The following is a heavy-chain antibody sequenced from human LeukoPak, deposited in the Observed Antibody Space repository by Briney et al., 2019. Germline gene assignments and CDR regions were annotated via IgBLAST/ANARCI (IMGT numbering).Heavy chain of an antibody. Sequence: SETLSLTCTVSGGSISSYYWSWIRQPPGKRLEWIGYIYYSGSTNYNPSLKSRVTISVDTSKNQFSLKLSSVTAADTAVYYCARDHSYYGSGYYYGMDVWGQGTTVTVSS. V-gene: IGHV4-59*01. D-gene: IGHD3-10*01. J-gene: IGHJ6*02. CDR2: IYYSGST. CDR3: ARDHSYYGSGYYYGMDV. CDR1: GGSISSYY.